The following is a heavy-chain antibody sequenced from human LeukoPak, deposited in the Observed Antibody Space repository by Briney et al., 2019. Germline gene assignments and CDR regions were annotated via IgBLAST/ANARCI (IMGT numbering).Heavy chain of an antibody. Sequence: PSETLSLTCTVSGGSITNYYWSWIRQRPGKGLEWIGYIYYSGSTNYNPSLKSRVTISVDTSKNQFSLKLSSVTAADTAVYYCARYPGLEGTGSRGAFDYWGQGNLVTVSS. J-gene: IGHJ4*02. V-gene: IGHV4-59*01. CDR1: GGSITNYY. D-gene: IGHD3-10*01. CDR2: IYYSGST. CDR3: ARYPGLEGTGSRGAFDY.